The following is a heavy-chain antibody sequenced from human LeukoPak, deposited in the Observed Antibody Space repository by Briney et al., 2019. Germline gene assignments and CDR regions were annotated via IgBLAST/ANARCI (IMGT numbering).Heavy chain of an antibody. CDR2: ISAYNGNT. D-gene: IGHD5-12*01. V-gene: IGHV1-18*01. Sequence: ASVKVSCKASRYTFTSSGISWVRQAPGQKLEWMGWISAYNGNTNYAQKLQGRVTMTTDTSTSTAYMELRSLRSDDTAVYYCARGLPGLRPYYFDYWGQGTLVTVSS. J-gene: IGHJ4*02. CDR3: ARGLPGLRPYYFDY. CDR1: RYTFTSSG.